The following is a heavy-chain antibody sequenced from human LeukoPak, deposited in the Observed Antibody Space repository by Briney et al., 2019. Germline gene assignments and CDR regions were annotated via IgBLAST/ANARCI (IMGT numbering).Heavy chain of an antibody. Sequence: ETLSLTSTLSRDSPGSHYCSWIRQPPGEGLGWVGYIFYIGSTNYNPSLKSRVTISVDTSKNQFSLKLNSVTAADTAVYYCARDYYDSRGEAFDIWGQGTMVTVSS. CDR3: ARDYYDSRGEAFDI. J-gene: IGHJ3*02. D-gene: IGHD3-22*01. CDR2: IFYIGST. CDR1: RDSPGSHY. V-gene: IGHV4-59*11.